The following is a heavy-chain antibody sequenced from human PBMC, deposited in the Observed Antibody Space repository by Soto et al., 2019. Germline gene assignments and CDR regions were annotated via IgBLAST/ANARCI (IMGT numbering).Heavy chain of an antibody. D-gene: IGHD6-6*01. V-gene: IGHV5-51*01. Sequence: GESLKISCKGSGYSFTSYWIGWVRQMPGKGLEWMGIIYPGDSDTRYSPSFQGQVTISADKSISTAYLQWSSLKASDTAMYYCARRGGSSSSGYYYYYYMDVWGKGTTVTVSS. CDR2: IYPGDSDT. J-gene: IGHJ6*03. CDR3: ARRGGSSSSGYYYYYYMDV. CDR1: GYSFTSYW.